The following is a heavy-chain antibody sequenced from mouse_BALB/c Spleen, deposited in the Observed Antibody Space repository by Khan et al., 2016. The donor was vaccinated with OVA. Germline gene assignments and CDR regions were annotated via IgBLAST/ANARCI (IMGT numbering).Heavy chain of an antibody. CDR3: ARLAYYYNGEGFAY. V-gene: IGHV5-6*01. CDR1: RFTFSTYG. CDR2: ISTGGAYT. Sequence: EVELVESGGDFVRPGGSLKLSCAASRFTFSTYGMSWVRQTPDKRLEWVATISTGGAYTYYPDSVKGRFTISRDNAKKTPYLQLSSLKSEDTAIYYCARLAYYYNGEGFAYWGQGTLVTVSA. J-gene: IGHJ3*01. D-gene: IGHD1-1*01.